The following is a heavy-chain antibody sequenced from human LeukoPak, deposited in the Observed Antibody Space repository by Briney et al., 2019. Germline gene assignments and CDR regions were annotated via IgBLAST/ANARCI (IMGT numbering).Heavy chain of an antibody. J-gene: IGHJ4*02. CDR2: FYPGDSST. CDR1: GYSFTSYL. D-gene: IGHD6-13*01. CDR3: ARRFSTSWYFDS. Sequence: GESLKISCKGSGYSFTSYLIAWVRQMPGKGLEWMGSFYPGDSSTKYSPSFQGQVTISADKSISTAYLQWRSLKASDTAIYYCARRFSTSWYFDSWGQGTLVTVSP. V-gene: IGHV5-51*01.